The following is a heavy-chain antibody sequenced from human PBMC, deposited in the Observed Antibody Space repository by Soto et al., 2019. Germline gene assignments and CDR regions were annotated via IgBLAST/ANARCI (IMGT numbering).Heavy chain of an antibody. V-gene: IGHV4-30-2*01. D-gene: IGHD4-17*01. CDR2: IYHTGSS. J-gene: IGHJ3*02. Sequence: QLQLQESGSGLVKPSQTLSLTCTVSGGSISSGGYSWGWIRQPPGKGLEWIGYIYHTGSSYYSPSLNNRVTISVDKSKNQFSLELASVTAADTDVYFCAKEGDYSAYEIWGQGTMVIVSS. CDR1: GGSISSGGYS. CDR3: AKEGDYSAYEI.